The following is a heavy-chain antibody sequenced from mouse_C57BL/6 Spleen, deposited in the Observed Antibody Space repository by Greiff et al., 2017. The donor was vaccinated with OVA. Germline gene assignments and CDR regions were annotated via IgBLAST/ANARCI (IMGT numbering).Heavy chain of an antibody. Sequence: QVQLKESGAELVRPGASVTLSCKASGYTFTDYEMHWVKQTPVHGLEWIGAIDPETGGTAYNQKFKGKAILTADKSSSTAYMELRSLTSEDSAVYYCTRSVRLLNYFDYWGQGTTLTVSS. J-gene: IGHJ2*01. CDR3: TRSVRLLNYFDY. CDR2: IDPETGGT. CDR1: GYTFTDYE. V-gene: IGHV1-15*01. D-gene: IGHD1-2*01.